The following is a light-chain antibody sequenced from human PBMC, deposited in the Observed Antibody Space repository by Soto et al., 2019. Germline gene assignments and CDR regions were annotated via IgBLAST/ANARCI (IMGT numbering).Light chain of an antibody. CDR1: QSVASH. CDR2: GAS. J-gene: IGKJ1*01. CDR3: QQYNSWLWT. Sequence: EIVMTQSPATLSVSPGESATLSCRASQSVASHLAWYQQKPGQAPRLLIFGASVRATGIPARFSGSGSGTEFVLTIDSLQSEDSAVYYCQQYNSWLWTFGQGTKVEIK. V-gene: IGKV3-15*01.